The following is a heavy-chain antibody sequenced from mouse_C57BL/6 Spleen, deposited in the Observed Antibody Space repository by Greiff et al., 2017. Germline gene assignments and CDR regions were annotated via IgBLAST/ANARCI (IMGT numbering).Heavy chain of an antibody. CDR1: GYTFTSYW. CDR3: ASGGPIATVVEEGYFDV. D-gene: IGHD1-1*01. Sequence: VQLQQPGAELVKPGASVKLSCKASGYTFTSYWMHWVKQRPGRGLEWIGRIDPNSGGTKYNEKFKSKATLTVDKPSSTAYMQLSSLTSEDSAVYDCASGGPIATVVEEGYFDVWGTGATVTVSS. CDR2: IDPNSGGT. J-gene: IGHJ1*03. V-gene: IGHV1-72*01.